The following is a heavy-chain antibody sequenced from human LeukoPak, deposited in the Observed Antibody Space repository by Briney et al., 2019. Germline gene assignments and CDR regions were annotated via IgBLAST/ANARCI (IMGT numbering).Heavy chain of an antibody. J-gene: IGHJ5*02. CDR3: ARAVGYSDSSSWYASYNWFDP. V-gene: IGHV1-2*02. CDR1: GYTFTGYY. CDR2: INPNSGGT. Sequence: ASVKVSYKASGYTFTGYYMHWVRQAPGQGLEWMGWINPNSGGTNYAQKFQGRVTMTRDTSISTAYMELSRLRSDDTAVYYCARAVGYSDSSSWYASYNWFDPWGQGTLVTVSS. D-gene: IGHD6-13*01.